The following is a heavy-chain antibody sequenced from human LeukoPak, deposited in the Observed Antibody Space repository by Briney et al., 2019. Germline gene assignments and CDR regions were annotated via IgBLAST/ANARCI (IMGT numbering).Heavy chain of an antibody. J-gene: IGHJ4*02. CDR3: ARLPSDTSFDY. CDR1: GGSISSYY. V-gene: IGHV4-59*08. CDR2: IYYSGST. D-gene: IGHD2-2*01. Sequence: SETLSLTCTVSGGSISSYYWSWIRQPPGKGLEWIGYIYYSGSTNYNPSLKSRVTISVDTSKNQFSLKLSSVTAADTAVYYCARLPSDTSFDYWGQGTLVTVSS.